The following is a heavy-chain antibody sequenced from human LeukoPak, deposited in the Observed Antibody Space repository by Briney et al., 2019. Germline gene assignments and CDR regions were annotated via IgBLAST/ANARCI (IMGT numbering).Heavy chain of an antibody. J-gene: IGHJ4*02. V-gene: IGHV4-59*01. CDR1: GGSISSYY. D-gene: IGHD3-9*01. CDR3: ARGSYYDILTGYYSRVDY. CDR2: IYYSGST. Sequence: PSETLSLTCPVSGGSISSYYWSWIRQPPGKGLEWIGYIYYSGSTNYNPSLKSRVTISVVTSKSQFSLKLGSVTAADTAVYYCARGSYYDILTGYYSRVDYWGQGTLVTVSS.